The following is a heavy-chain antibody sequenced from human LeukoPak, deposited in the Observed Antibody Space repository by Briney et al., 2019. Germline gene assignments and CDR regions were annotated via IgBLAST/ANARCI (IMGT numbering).Heavy chain of an antibody. J-gene: IGHJ4*02. Sequence: PSETLSLTCTVSGGSISSYYWSWIRQPPGKGLEWIGYIYYSGSTNYNPSLKSRVTISVDTSKNQFSLKLSSVTAADTAVYYCARSIAVAENFDYWGQGTLVTVSS. CDR3: ARSIAVAENFDY. V-gene: IGHV4-59*08. CDR1: GGSISSYY. CDR2: IYYSGST. D-gene: IGHD6-19*01.